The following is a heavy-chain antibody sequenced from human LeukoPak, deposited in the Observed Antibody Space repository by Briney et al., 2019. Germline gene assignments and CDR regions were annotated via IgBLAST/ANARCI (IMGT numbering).Heavy chain of an antibody. Sequence: SETLSLTCAIYGGSFSGYYWSWIRQPPGKGLEWIGEINHSGSTNYNPSLKSRVTISVDTSKNQFSLKLSSVTAADTAVYYCASSRPNYDIFIRPLDYWGQGTLVTVSS. CDR1: GGSFSGYY. J-gene: IGHJ4*02. D-gene: IGHD3-9*01. V-gene: IGHV4-34*01. CDR2: INHSGST. CDR3: ASSRPNYDIFIRPLDY.